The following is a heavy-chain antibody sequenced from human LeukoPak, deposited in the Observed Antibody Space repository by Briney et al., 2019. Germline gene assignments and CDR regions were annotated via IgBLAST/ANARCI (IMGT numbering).Heavy chain of an antibody. Sequence: ASVKVSCKATGYTFTDFGISWVRQAPGQGLEWMGWINPNSGGANYAQKFQGRVTMTKDTSISTAYMEPSRLRSDDTAVYYCARDLELWGQGTLVTVSS. CDR3: ARDLEL. CDR1: GYTFTDFG. J-gene: IGHJ5*02. CDR2: INPNSGGA. V-gene: IGHV1-2*02.